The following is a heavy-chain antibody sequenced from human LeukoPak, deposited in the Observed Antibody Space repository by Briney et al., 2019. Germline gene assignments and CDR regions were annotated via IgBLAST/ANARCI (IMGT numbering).Heavy chain of an antibody. D-gene: IGHD2-2*01. V-gene: IGHV3-64*01. CDR3: ARDFTSSPGFDY. Sequence: GGSLRLSCAASGFTFSSFAMHWVRQAPGKGLEYVSTISSNGGSTYHANSVKGRFTISRDNSKNTLWLQMGSLRADDMAVYYCARDFTSSPGFDYWGQGTLVTVSS. CDR1: GFTFSSFA. J-gene: IGHJ4*02. CDR2: ISSNGGST.